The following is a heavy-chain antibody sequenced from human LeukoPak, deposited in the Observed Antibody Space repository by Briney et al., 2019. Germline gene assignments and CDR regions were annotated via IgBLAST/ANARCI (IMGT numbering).Heavy chain of an antibody. D-gene: IGHD4-17*01. J-gene: IGHJ4*02. CDR3: ARGDYGDSARLGY. V-gene: IGHV3-30*04. CDR1: GFTFSSYA. CDR2: ISYDGSNK. Sequence: GGSLRLSCAASGFTFSSYAMHWVRQAPGKGLEWVAVISYDGSNKYYADSVKGRFTISRDNSKNTLYLQMNSLRAEDTAVYYCARGDYGDSARLGYWGQGTLVTVSS.